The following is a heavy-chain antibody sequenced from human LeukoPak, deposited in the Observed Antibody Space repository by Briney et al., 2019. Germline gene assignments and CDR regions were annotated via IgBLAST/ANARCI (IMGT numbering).Heavy chain of an antibody. CDR3: ARTELERSYYYGMDV. J-gene: IGHJ6*02. CDR1: GYTFTSYG. D-gene: IGHD1-1*01. Sequence: ASVKVSCKASGYTFTSYGISWVRQAPGQGLEWMGWISAYNGNTNYAQKLQGRVTMTTDTSTSTAYMELRSLRSDDTAVCYCARTELERSYYYGMDVWGQGTTVTVSS. CDR2: ISAYNGNT. V-gene: IGHV1-18*01.